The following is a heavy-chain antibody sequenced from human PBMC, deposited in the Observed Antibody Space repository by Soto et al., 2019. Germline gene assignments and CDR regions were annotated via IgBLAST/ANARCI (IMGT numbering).Heavy chain of an antibody. CDR1: GYIFTDFH. J-gene: IGHJ4*02. V-gene: IGHV1-46*01. D-gene: IGHD3-22*01. CDR3: ARDDGSGYFSGSDY. Sequence: ASVKVSCKASGYIFTDFHMHWVRQAPGQGLEWMGIINPSVETTTYAQKFQGRVTMTRDTSTNTVYMELSSLRSEDTALYYCARDDGSGYFSGSDYWGQGTMVTVSS. CDR2: INPSVETT.